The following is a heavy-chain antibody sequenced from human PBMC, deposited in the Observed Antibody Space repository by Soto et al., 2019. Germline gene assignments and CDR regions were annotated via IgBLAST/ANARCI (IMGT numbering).Heavy chain of an antibody. CDR2: IWYGGSNK. CDR1: GFTFSSYG. J-gene: IGHJ4*02. D-gene: IGHD6-19*01. CDR3: ASDSHVGSGWQLTADY. V-gene: IGHV3-33*01. Sequence: PGGSLRLSCAASGFTFSSYGMHWVRQAPGKGLEWVAVIWYGGSNKYYAESVKGRFTISRDNSKNTLYLQMNNLRAEDTAVYYCASDSHVGSGWQLTADYWGQGTLVTVSS.